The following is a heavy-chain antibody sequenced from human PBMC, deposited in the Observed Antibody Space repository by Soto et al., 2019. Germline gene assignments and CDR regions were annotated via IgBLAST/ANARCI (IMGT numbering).Heavy chain of an antibody. V-gene: IGHV3-33*01. D-gene: IGHD4-17*01. CDR1: GFTFISHG. CDR2: IWYDGSNK. J-gene: IGHJ4*02. CDR3: ARAPDYGGNYFDY. Sequence: QVQLVESGGGAVQPGRSLSLSCAASGFTFISHGRHWVRQAPGKGREWVAVIWYDGSNKYYGDSVKGRFTISRDNSKNTVYLQMNSLRAEDTAVYYCARAPDYGGNYFDYWGQGTLVTVSS.